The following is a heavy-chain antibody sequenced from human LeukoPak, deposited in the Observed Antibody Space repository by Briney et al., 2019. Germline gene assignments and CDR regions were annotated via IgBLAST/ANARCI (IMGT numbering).Heavy chain of an antibody. D-gene: IGHD5/OR15-5a*01. V-gene: IGHV1-46*01. J-gene: IGHJ4*02. Sequence: GASVKVSCKASGYSFTGYYMHWVRQAPGQGLEWMGRINPSGDNTNYAQKFQGRVTMARDMSTSTVYMELSSLRSEDTAVYYCASSFYDLLVYFDYWGQGTLVTVSS. CDR3: ASSFYDLLVYFDY. CDR2: INPSGDNT. CDR1: GYSFTGYY.